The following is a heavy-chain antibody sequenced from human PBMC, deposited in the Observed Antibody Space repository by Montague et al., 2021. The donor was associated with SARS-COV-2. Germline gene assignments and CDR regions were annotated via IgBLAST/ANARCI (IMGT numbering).Heavy chain of an antibody. CDR1: GDSITNNYY. V-gene: IGHV4-38-2*02. CDR3: ARRHIVASNRAFDY. CDR2: IYHSGTT. D-gene: IGHD2-21*01. Sequence: SETLSLTCTVSGDSITNNYYWGWIRQPPGKGLEWIGTIYHSGTTYYNPSLKSRVTISVDTSNNQFSLKLTSVTAADTAVYYCARRHIVASNRAFDYWGQGTLLHVSP. J-gene: IGHJ4*02.